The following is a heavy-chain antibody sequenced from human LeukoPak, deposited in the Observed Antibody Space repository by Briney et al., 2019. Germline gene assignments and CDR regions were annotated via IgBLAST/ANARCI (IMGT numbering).Heavy chain of an antibody. CDR2: IYYTGST. CDR1: GFTFSNYW. D-gene: IGHD4-17*01. Sequence: PGGSLRLSCAASGFTFSNYWMSWVRQPPGKGLEWIGAIYYTGSTNYNPSLKSRVTISVDTSKNQFSLKLSSVTAADTAVYYCARDTGPSGWFDPWGQGTLVTVSS. V-gene: IGHV4-4*02. CDR3: ARDTGPSGWFDP. J-gene: IGHJ5*02.